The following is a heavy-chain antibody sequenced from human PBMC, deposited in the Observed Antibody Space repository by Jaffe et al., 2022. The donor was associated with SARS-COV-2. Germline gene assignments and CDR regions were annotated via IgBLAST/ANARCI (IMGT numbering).Heavy chain of an antibody. V-gene: IGHV4-59*01. CDR1: GDFISDYY. CDR2: IHKSGNT. Sequence: QVQLQESGPGLLKPSETLSLTCTVSGDFISDYYWTWIRQSPGKGLEWIGDIHKSGNTNYNFSLKSRVTISMDTSKNQFSLKVTSVTAADTAVYYCARGLWFGDLCRFDPWGQGILVTVSS. D-gene: IGHD3-10*01. CDR3: ARGLWFGDLCRFDP. J-gene: IGHJ5*02.